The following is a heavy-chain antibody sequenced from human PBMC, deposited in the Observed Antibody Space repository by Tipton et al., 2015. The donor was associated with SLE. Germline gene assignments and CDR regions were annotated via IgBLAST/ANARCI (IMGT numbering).Heavy chain of an antibody. CDR3: ARSIAAAATGCFDY. CDR2: IWHDGSNK. D-gene: IGHD6-13*01. V-gene: IGHV3-33*08. CDR1: GFTFSSYG. Sequence: SLRLSCAASGFTFSSYGMHWVRQAPGKGLEWAAVIWHDGSNKYYADSVKGRFTISRDNSKNTLYLQMNSLRAEDTAVYYCARSIAAAATGCFDYWGQGTMVTVSS. J-gene: IGHJ4*02.